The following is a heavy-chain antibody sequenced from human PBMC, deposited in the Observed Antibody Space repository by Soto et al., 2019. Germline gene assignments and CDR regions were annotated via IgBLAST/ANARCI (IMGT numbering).Heavy chain of an antibody. Sequence: PSETLSLTYTVSGGSIGGYYWSWIRQPPGKGLEWIGYIYYSGSTNYNPSLKSRVTISVDTSKNQFSLKLSSVTAADTAVYYCARNYGPGYTFDYWGQGTLVTVSS. V-gene: IGHV4-59*08. CDR2: IYYSGST. CDR1: GGSIGGYY. CDR3: ARNYGPGYTFDY. D-gene: IGHD3-10*01. J-gene: IGHJ4*02.